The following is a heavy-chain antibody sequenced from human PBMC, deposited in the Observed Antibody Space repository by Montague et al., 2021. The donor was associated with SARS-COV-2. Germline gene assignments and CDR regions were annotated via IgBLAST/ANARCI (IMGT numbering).Heavy chain of an antibody. V-gene: IGHV4-38-2*02. CDR1: GYSIRSGYY. D-gene: IGHD3-10*01. J-gene: IGHJ5*02. Sequence: SETLSLTCTVSGYSIRSGYYWGWIRQPPGKGLEWIGSIYHSGSTYYNPSLKSRVTISVDTSKNQFSLKLSSVTAADTAVYYCARDCYDYGSGSYQRWFDPWGQGTLVTVSS. CDR2: IYHSGST. CDR3: ARDCYDYGSGSYQRWFDP.